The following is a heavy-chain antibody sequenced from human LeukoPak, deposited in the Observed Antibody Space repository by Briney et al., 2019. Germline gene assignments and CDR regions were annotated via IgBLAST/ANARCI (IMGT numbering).Heavy chain of an antibody. CDR1: GFTFSSYA. CDR3: AKDTSIGKYCTNGVCSPFDY. CDR2: ISDSGDYT. J-gene: IGHJ4*02. Sequence: PGGSLRLSCAVSGFTFSSYAMSWVRQAPGQGLEWVSVISDSGDYTSYADSVRGRFTISRDNSRNKLYLQMISLRPEDTAVYYCAKDTSIGKYCTNGVCSPFDYWGQGTLVTVSS. V-gene: IGHV3-23*01. D-gene: IGHD2-8*01.